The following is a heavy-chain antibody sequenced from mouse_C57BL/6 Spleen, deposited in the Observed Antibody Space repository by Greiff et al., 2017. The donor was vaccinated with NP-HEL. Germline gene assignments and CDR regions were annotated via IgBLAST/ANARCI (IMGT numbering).Heavy chain of an antibody. V-gene: IGHV1-4*01. CDR3: ARWAGAYWYFDV. CDR2: INPSSGYT. CDR1: GYTFTSYT. Sequence: QVQLQQSGAELARPGASVKMSCKASGYTFTSYTMHWVKQRPGQGLEWIGYINPSSGYTKYNQKFKDKATLTADKSSSTAYMQLSSLTSEDSAVYYCARWAGAYWYFDVWGTGTTVTVSS. J-gene: IGHJ1*03.